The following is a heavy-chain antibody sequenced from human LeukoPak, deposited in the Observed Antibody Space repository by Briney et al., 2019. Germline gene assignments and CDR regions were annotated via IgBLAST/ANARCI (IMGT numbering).Heavy chain of an antibody. D-gene: IGHD3-10*01. Sequence: SETLFLTCTVSGGSISSYYWSWIRQPPGKGLEWIGYIYTSGSTNYNPSLKSRVTISVDTSKNQFSLKLTSVTAADTAVYYCARSPYYYGSGSYSVNWFDPWGQGTLITVSS. V-gene: IGHV4-4*09. CDR1: GGSISSYY. CDR3: ARSPYYYGSGSYSVNWFDP. CDR2: IYTSGST. J-gene: IGHJ5*02.